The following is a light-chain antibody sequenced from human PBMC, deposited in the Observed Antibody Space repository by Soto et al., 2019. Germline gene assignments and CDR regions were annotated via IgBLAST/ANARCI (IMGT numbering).Light chain of an antibody. V-gene: IGKV3-15*01. CDR1: QSISTE. Sequence: EIVMTQSPATLSVSPGERATLSCRASQSISTELAWYQQKPGQPPRLLIYSASTRATGVPARFTGSGSGSEFTLTISGLQSADSAVYYCQQGHNWPLTFGQGTRLEI. J-gene: IGKJ2*01. CDR3: QQGHNWPLT. CDR2: SAS.